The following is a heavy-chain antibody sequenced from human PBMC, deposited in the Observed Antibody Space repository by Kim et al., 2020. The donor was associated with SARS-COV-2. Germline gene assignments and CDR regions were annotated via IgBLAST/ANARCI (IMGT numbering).Heavy chain of an antibody. CDR1: GFAFGDYA. D-gene: IGHD7-27*01. Sequence: GGSLRLSCTTSGFAFGDYAMSWVRQAPGKGLEWVGFVRSKTYGGTTEYAASVKGRFSISRDDSKSIAYLQMNSLKTEDTGVYYCVREPATGGDYWGQGTPVTVSS. V-gene: IGHV3-49*04. J-gene: IGHJ4*02. CDR3: VREPATGGDY. CDR2: VRSKTYGGTT.